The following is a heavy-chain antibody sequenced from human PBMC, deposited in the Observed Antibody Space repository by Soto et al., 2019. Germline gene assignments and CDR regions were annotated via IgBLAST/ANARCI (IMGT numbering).Heavy chain of an antibody. V-gene: IGHV3-23*01. Sequence: GGSLRLSCAASGFTFSSYAMSWVRQAPGKGLEWVSAISGSGGSTYYADSVKGRFTISRDNSKNTLYLQMNSLRAEDTAVYYCAKERAPYYYGSGSYWPFDYWGQGTLVTVS. CDR3: AKERAPYYYGSGSYWPFDY. CDR1: GFTFSSYA. J-gene: IGHJ4*02. CDR2: ISGSGGST. D-gene: IGHD3-10*01.